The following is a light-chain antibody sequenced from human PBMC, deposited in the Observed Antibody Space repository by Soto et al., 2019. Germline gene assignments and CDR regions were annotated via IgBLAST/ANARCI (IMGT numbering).Light chain of an antibody. Sequence: DIQMTQSPSSLSASVGARVTITCRASQGISNHLAWYQQQPGKLPKLLIYAASILQSGVPSRFSGSGSGTDFTLTISSLQPEDVGIYYSQKFTSAPFTFGGGTKVEI. CDR3: QKFTSAPFT. J-gene: IGKJ4*01. V-gene: IGKV1-27*01. CDR1: QGISNH. CDR2: AAS.